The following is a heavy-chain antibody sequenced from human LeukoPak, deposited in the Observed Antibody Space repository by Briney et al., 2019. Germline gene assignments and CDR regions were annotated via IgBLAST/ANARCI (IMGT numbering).Heavy chain of an antibody. CDR2: IRYDGSNK. Sequence: GGSLRLSCAASGFTFSSYAMSWVRQAPGKGLEWVAFIRYDGSNKYYADSVKGRFTISRDNSKNTLYLQMNSLRAEDTAVYYCAKDPTYYDFWSGRPYYYYMDVWGKGTTVTVSS. CDR3: AKDPTYYDFWSGRPYYYYMDV. V-gene: IGHV3-30*02. J-gene: IGHJ6*03. D-gene: IGHD3-3*01. CDR1: GFTFSSYA.